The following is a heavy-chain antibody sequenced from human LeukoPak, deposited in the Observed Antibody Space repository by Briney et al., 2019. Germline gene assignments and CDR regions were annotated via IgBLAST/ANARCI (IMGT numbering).Heavy chain of an antibody. D-gene: IGHD3-22*01. CDR3: ARASYSYDINGWVPFDY. J-gene: IGHJ4*02. V-gene: IGHV4-61*02. CDR2: IYTSGST. CDR1: GGSFTSGSYY. Sequence: SQTLSLTCTVSGGSFTSGSYYWSWIRQPAGKGLEWIGRIYTSGSTNYNPSLKSRVTISGDTSKNQFSLRLSSVTAADTAVYYCARASYSYDINGWVPFDYWGQGTLVTVSS.